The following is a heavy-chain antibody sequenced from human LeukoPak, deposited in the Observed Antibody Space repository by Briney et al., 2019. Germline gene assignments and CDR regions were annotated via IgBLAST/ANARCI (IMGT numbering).Heavy chain of an antibody. CDR1: GGTFSSYG. CDR2: ISAYNGNT. V-gene: IGHV1-18*01. J-gene: IGHJ3*02. CDR3: ASYGIVVAWGAFDI. D-gene: IGHD3-22*01. Sequence: ASVKVSCKASGGTFSSYGISWVRQAPGQGLEWMGWISAYNGNTNYAQKLQGRVTMTTDTSTSTAYMELRSLRSDDTAVYYCASYGIVVAWGAFDIWGQGTMVTVSS.